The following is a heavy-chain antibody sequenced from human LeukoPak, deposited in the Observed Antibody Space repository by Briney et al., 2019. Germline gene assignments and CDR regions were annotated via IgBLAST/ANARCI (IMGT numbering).Heavy chain of an antibody. CDR3: ARLADCSNGVCYRFDY. Sequence: GESLKISCKGSAYSFTTYWIGWVRQMPGKGLEWMGIIYPGDSDSRYSPSFQGQVTISADKSIGTAYLQWSSLKASDTAMYYCARLADCSNGVCYRFDYWGQGTLVTVSS. CDR2: IYPGDSDS. V-gene: IGHV5-51*01. D-gene: IGHD2-8*01. J-gene: IGHJ4*02. CDR1: AYSFTTYW.